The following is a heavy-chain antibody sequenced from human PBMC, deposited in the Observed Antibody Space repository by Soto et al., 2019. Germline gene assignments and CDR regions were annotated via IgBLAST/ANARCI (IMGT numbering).Heavy chain of an antibody. D-gene: IGHD3-22*01. CDR2: SYHGGST. CDR3: ARVGPWVPYYYDSRPYTFENWFDP. J-gene: IGHJ5*02. V-gene: IGHV4-38-2*01. CDR1: GYSISSGYY. Sequence: SETLSLTCAVSGYSISSGYYWGWLRQPPGKGLEWIGSSYHGGSTYYNPSLNSRVTLSIDMTNNHVSLILNSVTAADTAVYYCARVGPWVPYYYDSRPYTFENWFDPWGQGTLVTVSS.